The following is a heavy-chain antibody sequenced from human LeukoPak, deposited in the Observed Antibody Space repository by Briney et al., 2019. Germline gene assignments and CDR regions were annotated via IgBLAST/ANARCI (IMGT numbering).Heavy chain of an antibody. CDR1: GYTFTSYG. J-gene: IGHJ4*02. CDR2: ISAYNGNT. Sequence: ASVKVSCKASGYTFTSYGISWVRQAPGQGLEWMGWISAYNGNTNYAQKLQGRVTMTTDTSTSTAYMELSSLRSEDTAVYYCAREIYGSGSYYNDYWGQGTLVTVSS. D-gene: IGHD3-10*01. CDR3: AREIYGSGSYYNDY. V-gene: IGHV1-18*01.